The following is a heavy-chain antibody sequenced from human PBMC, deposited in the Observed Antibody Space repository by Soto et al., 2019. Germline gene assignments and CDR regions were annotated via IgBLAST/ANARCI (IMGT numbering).Heavy chain of an antibody. J-gene: IGHJ4*02. CDR3: ARTLPSYYDSSGYGSYFDY. V-gene: IGHV1-69*13. CDR2: IIPIFGTA. D-gene: IGHD3-22*01. CDR1: GGTFSSYA. Sequence: GASVKVSCKASGGTFSSYAISWVRQAPGQGLEWMGGIIPIFGTANYAQKFQGRVTITADESTSTAYMELSSLRSEDTAVYYCARTLPSYYDSSGYGSYFDYWGQGTLVTVSS.